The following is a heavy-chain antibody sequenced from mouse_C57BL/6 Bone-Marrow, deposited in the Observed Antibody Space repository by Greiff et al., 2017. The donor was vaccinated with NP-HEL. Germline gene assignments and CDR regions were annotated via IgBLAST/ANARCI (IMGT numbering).Heavy chain of an antibody. Sequence: EVMLVEPGGGLVQPGGSLKLSCAASGFTFSDYYMYWVRQTPEKRLEWVAYISNGGGSTYYPDTVKGRFTISRDNAKNTLYLQMSRLKSEDTAMYYCARVLRREAMDYWGQGTSVTVSS. CDR2: ISNGGGST. V-gene: IGHV5-12*01. CDR1: GFTFSDYY. D-gene: IGHD2-4*01. CDR3: ARVLRREAMDY. J-gene: IGHJ4*01.